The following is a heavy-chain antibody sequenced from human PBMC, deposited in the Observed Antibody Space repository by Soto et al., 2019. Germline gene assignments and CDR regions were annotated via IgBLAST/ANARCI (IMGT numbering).Heavy chain of an antibody. D-gene: IGHD3-3*01. CDR2: IYYSGST. V-gene: IGHV4-39*01. J-gene: IGHJ6*02. CDR1: GGSISSSSYY. CDR3: ARRASYDFWSAWDGMDV. Sequence: SETLSLTCTVSGGSISSSSYYWGWIRQPPGKGLEWIGSIYYSGSTYYNPSLKSRVTISVDTSKNQFSLKLSSATAADTAVYYCARRASYDFWSAWDGMDVWGQGTTVTVSS.